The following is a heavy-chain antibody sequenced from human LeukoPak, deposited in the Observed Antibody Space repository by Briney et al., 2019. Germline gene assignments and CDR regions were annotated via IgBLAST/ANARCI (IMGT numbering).Heavy chain of an antibody. CDR2: IYNDGST. D-gene: IGHD3-10*01. V-gene: IGHV3-53*01. CDR3: ARDRGPYYYYGMDV. J-gene: IGHJ6*02. Sequence: GGSLRLSCVASGFTVSSNCMSWVRQAPGKGLEWVSIIYNDGSTFYADSVKGRFTISRDNSKNTLYLQMNSLRAEDTAVYYCARDRGPYYYYGMDVWGQGTTVTVSS. CDR1: GFTVSSNC.